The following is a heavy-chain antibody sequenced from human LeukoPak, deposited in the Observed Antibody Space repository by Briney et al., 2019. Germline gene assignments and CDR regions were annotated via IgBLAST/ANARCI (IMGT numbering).Heavy chain of an antibody. CDR2: ISSSSSYI. J-gene: IGHJ3*02. D-gene: IGHD5-24*01. Sequence: GGSLRLSCGASGFSFTTYWMSWVRQAPGKGLEWVSSISSSSSYIYYADSVKGRFTISRDNAKSSLYLQMNSLRAEDTAVYYCARGGRDGYNPDFGWAFDIWGQGTMVTVSS. CDR3: ARGGRDGYNPDFGWAFDI. CDR1: GFSFTTYW. V-gene: IGHV3-21*01.